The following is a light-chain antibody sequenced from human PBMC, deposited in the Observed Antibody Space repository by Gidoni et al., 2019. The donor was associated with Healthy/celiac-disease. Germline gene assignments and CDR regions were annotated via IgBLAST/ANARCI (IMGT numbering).Light chain of an antibody. CDR3: SSYAGSNYV. CDR2: EVS. J-gene: IGLJ1*01. V-gene: IGLV2-8*01. CDR1: SSEFGGYHY. Sequence: QSALTQPPSASGSPGQSVTISCTVPSSEFGGYHYVSWYQQHPGKAPKLMIYEVSKRPSGVPDRFSGSKSGNTASLTVSGLQAEDEADYYCSSYAGSNYVVGTGTKVTVL.